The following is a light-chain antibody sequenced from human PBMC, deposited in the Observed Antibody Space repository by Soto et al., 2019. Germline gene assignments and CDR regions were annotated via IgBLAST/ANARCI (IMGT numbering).Light chain of an antibody. CDR3: QQYGNSPTYT. CDR2: AAL. V-gene: IGKV3-20*01. J-gene: IGKJ2*01. CDR1: QTISSSY. Sequence: EIVLTQSPGILSLSPGDRATLSCKASQTISSSYLAWYQQKPGQAPRLLVYAALYRATGIPDTFSGSGSGTDFTLTISRLEPEDFAVYYCQQYGNSPTYTCDQGTNLEIK.